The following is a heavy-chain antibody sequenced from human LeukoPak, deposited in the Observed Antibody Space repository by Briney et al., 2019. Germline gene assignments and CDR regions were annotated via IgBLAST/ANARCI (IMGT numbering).Heavy chain of an antibody. J-gene: IGHJ6*03. CDR1: GFSFSSFA. V-gene: IGHV3-23*01. CDR3: AKAPHYYYYMDV. CDR2: ISGSGGST. Sequence: PGGSLRLSCAASGFSFSSFAISWVRQAPGKGLEWVSAISGSGGSTYYADSVKGRFTIYRDNSKNTLYLQMNSLRAEDTAVYYCAKAPHYYYYMDVWGKGTTVTVSS.